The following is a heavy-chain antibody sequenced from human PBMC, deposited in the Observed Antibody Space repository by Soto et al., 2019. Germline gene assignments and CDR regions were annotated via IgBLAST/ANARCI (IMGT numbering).Heavy chain of an antibody. V-gene: IGHV4-34*01. J-gene: IGHJ4*02. Sequence: PSETLSLSCAVYGGSFSGYYWSWIRQPPGKGLEWIGEINHSGSTNYNPSLKSRVTISVDTSKNQFSLKLSSVTAADTAVYYCAEDLLYRYGHPNWGQGTLVTVSS. CDR3: AEDLLYRYGHPN. CDR1: GGSFSGYY. CDR2: INHSGST. D-gene: IGHD5-18*01.